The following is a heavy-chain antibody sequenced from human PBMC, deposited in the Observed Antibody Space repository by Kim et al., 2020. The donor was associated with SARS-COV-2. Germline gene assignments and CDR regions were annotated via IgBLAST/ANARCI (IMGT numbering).Heavy chain of an antibody. D-gene: IGHD6-19*01. J-gene: IGHJ5*02. Sequence: SETLSLTCTVSGGSISSYYWSWIRQPPGKGLEWIGYIYYSGSTNYNPSLKSRVTISVDTSKNQFSLKLSSVTAADTAVYYCARDERDSSGWANWFDPWGHGTLVTVSS. V-gene: IGHV4-59*13. CDR2: IYYSGST. CDR1: GGSISSYY. CDR3: ARDERDSSGWANWFDP.